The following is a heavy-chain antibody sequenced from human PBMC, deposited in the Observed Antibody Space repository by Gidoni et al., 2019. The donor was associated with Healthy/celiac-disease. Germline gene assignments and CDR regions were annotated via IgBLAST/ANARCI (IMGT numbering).Heavy chain of an antibody. V-gene: IGHV4-39*01. J-gene: IGHJ4*02. CDR2: IYYSGST. Sequence: QLQLQESGPGLVKPSATLSLTCTVPGGSISSSSYYWGWIRQPPGKGLEWIGSIYYSGSTYYNPSLKSRVTISVDTSKNQFSLTLSSVTAADTAVYYCARHGTDNWNKDYFDYWGQGTLVTVSS. CDR1: GGSISSSSYY. D-gene: IGHD1-20*01. CDR3: ARHGTDNWNKDYFDY.